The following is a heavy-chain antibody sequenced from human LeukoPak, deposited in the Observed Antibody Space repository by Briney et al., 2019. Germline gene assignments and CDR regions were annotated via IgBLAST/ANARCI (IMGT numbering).Heavy chain of an antibody. D-gene: IGHD6-13*01. J-gene: IGHJ6*03. Sequence: SVKVSCKASGGTFSSYAISWVRQAPGQGLEWMGGIIPIFGTANYAQKFQGRVTITTDESTSTAYMELSSLRSEDTAVYYCAREGSSSFTRYYYYMDVWGKGTTVTVSS. CDR2: IIPIFGTA. V-gene: IGHV1-69*05. CDR1: GGTFSSYA. CDR3: AREGSSSFTRYYYYMDV.